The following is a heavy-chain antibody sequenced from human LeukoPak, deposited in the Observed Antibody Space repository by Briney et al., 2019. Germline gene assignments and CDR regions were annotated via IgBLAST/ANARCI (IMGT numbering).Heavy chain of an antibody. CDR3: ARGKEYCSSTSCPPDDY. CDR1: GYTFTSYD. V-gene: IGHV1-8*01. Sequence: GASVKVSCKASGYTFTSYDINWVRQAPGQGLEWMGWMNPNSGNTGYAQKFQGRVTMTRNTSISTAYMELSSLRSEDTAVYYCARGKEYCSSTSCPPDDYWGQGTLVTVSS. CDR2: MNPNSGNT. J-gene: IGHJ4*02. D-gene: IGHD2-2*01.